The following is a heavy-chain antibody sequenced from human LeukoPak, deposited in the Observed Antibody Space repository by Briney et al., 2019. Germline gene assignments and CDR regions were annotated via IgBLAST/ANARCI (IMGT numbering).Heavy chain of an antibody. V-gene: IGHV3-53*01. CDR2: IYSGGST. CDR3: ARVTTSVTFYYYYCYMDV. Sequence: GGSLRLSCAASGFTVSSNYMSWVRQAPGKRLEWVSVIYSGGSTYYADSVKGRFTISRDTSKNTLYLQMNSLRAEDTAVYYCARVTTSVTFYYYYCYMDVWGKGTTVTVSS. CDR1: GFTVSSNY. J-gene: IGHJ6*03. D-gene: IGHD4-17*01.